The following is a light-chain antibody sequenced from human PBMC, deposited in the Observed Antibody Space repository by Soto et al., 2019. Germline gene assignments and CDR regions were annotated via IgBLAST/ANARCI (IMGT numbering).Light chain of an antibody. CDR3: QSYDSSLSGYV. CDR2: ENN. Sequence: QSVLTQPPSVSAAPGQRVTISCTGSSSNIGAGYEAHWYQQVPGTAPKLLIYENNNRPSGVPDRFSGSKSGTSASLAITGLPAEDEAEYYCQSYDSSLSGYVFGPGTKLTVL. V-gene: IGLV1-40*01. J-gene: IGLJ1*01. CDR1: SSNIGAGYE.